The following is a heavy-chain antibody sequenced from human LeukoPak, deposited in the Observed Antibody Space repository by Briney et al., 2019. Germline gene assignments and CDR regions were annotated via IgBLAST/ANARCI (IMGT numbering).Heavy chain of an antibody. CDR2: IYYSGST. CDR3: ARDEGSGRLDY. J-gene: IGHJ4*02. D-gene: IGHD3-10*01. Sequence: SETLSLTCTVSGGSISSYYWSWIRQPPGKGLEWIGYIYYSGSTNYNPSLKSRVTISVDKSKNQFSLKLSSVTAADTAEYYCARDEGSGRLDYWGQGTLVTVSS. V-gene: IGHV4-59*12. CDR1: GGSISSYY.